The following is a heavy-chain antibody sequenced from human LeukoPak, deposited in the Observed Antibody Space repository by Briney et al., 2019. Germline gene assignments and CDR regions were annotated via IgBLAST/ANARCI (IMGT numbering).Heavy chain of an antibody. J-gene: IGHJ5*02. D-gene: IGHD2-2*02. CDR3: AREHCSSTSCYRRFDP. CDR2: INPNSGGT. CDR1: GYTFTGYY. V-gene: IGHV1-2*02. Sequence: VASVKVSCKASGYTFTGYYMHWVRQAPGQGLEWMGWINPNSGGTNYAQKFQGRVTMTRDTSISTAYMELSRLRSDDTAVYYCAREHCSSTSCYRRFDPWGQGTLVTVSS.